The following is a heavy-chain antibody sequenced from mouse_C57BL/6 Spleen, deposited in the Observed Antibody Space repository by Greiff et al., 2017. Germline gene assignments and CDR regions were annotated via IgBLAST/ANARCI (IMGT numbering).Heavy chain of an antibody. CDR3: ARLYSNFWYFDV. CDR1: GYTFTDYY. CDR2: IYPGSGNT. J-gene: IGHJ1*03. Sequence: QVQLQQSGAELVRPGASVKLSCKASGYTFTDYYINWVKQRPGQGLEWIARIYPGSGNTYYNEKFKGKATLTAEKSSSTAYMQLSSLTSEDSAVYFCARLYSNFWYFDVWGTGTTVTVSS. V-gene: IGHV1-76*01. D-gene: IGHD2-5*01.